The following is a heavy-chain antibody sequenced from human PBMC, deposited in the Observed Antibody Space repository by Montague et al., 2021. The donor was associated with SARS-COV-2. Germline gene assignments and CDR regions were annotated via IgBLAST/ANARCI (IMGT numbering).Heavy chain of an antibody. CDR3: ARLGDGVVPSPILGVGPYYSYYYMDV. J-gene: IGHJ6*03. V-gene: IGHV4-34*01. Sequence: SETLSLTCAVHGGSFSTYSWNWIRQSPGKGLEWIGEIHHGGSTNYNPSLKSRVTISAGTSKNQFSLKLTSVAAADTAVYYCARLGDGVVPSPILGVGPYYSYYYMDVWGKGTTVTVSS. CDR2: IHHGGST. CDR1: GGSFSTYS. D-gene: IGHD3-10*01.